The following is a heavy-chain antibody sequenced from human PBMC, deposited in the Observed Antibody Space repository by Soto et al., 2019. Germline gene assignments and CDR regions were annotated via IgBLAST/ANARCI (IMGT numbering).Heavy chain of an antibody. CDR2: IIPVFGTV. CDR1: GGTLSSYV. J-gene: IGHJ6*02. Sequence: SVKVSCKASGGTLSSYVISWVRQAPGQGLEWMGGIIPVFGTVNYAQKFQGRVTITADESTTTAYMELRSLRSEDAAVYYCARAQRIQLWASGMDVWGQGTTVTVS. CDR3: ARAQRIQLWASGMDV. V-gene: IGHV1-69*13. D-gene: IGHD5-18*01.